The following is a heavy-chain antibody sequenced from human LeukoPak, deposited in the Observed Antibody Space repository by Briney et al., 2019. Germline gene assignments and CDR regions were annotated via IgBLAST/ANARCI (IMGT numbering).Heavy chain of an antibody. J-gene: IGHJ4*02. CDR1: GYTFTSYD. Sequence: AASVTVSCTASGYTFTSYDINWVRQAPGQGLEWMGWINTNTGNPTYAQGFTGRFVFSLDTSVSTAYLQISSLKAEDTAVYYCARWDYGASGDYFDYWGQGTLVTVSS. CDR3: ARWDYGASGDYFDY. V-gene: IGHV7-4-1*02. D-gene: IGHD4-17*01. CDR2: INTNTGNP.